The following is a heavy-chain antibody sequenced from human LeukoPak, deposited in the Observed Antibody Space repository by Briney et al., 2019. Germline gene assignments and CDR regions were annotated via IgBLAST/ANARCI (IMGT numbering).Heavy chain of an antibody. V-gene: IGHV4-34*01. D-gene: IGHD3-16*02. CDR2: INHSGST. CDR1: GGSFSGYY. Sequence: PSETLSLTCAVYGGSFSGYYWSWIRQPPGKGLEWIGEINHSGSTNYNPSLKSRVTISVDTSKNQFSLKLSSVTAADTAVYYCARGNPYDYVWGSYRYRFDYWGQGTLVTVSS. J-gene: IGHJ4*02. CDR3: ARGNPYDYVWGSYRYRFDY.